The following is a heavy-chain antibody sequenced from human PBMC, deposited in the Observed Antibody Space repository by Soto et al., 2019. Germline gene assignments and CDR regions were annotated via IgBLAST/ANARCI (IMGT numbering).Heavy chain of an antibody. CDR1: GFTFSDYD. CDR3: AALGAQIY. J-gene: IGHJ4*02. CDR2: IGHAGDT. V-gene: IGHV3-13*01. D-gene: IGHD7-27*01. Sequence: VQLVESGGGLVQPGGSLRLSCAASGFTFSDYDMHWVRQARGKGLEWVSSIGHAGDTYSGDSVKGRFTISRENAKHTFHLQMNSLRAGDTAVYYGAALGAQIYWGQGALVTVSS.